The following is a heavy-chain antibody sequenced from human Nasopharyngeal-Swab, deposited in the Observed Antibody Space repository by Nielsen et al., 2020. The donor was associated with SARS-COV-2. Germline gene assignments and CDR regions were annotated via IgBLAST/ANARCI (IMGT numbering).Heavy chain of an antibody. Sequence: VRQMPGKGLGWVSSISSSSSYIYYADSVKGRFTISRDNAKNSLYLQMNSLRAEDMAVYYCARVVLRFLEWIPRLYGMDVWGQGTTVTVSS. CDR2: ISSSSSYI. J-gene: IGHJ6*02. D-gene: IGHD3-3*01. CDR3: ARVVLRFLEWIPRLYGMDV. V-gene: IGHV3-21*01.